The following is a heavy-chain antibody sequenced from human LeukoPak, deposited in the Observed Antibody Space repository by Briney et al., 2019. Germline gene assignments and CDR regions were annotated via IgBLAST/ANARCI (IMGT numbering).Heavy chain of an antibody. Sequence: GGSLRLSCAVSGCTFSNAWMRWVRQAPGKGLEWVGRIESKTDGGTTDYAAPVKGRFTISRDDSKNTLYLQMNSLKTEDTAVYYCTTLITIFGVVTRYYYYMDVWGKGITVTVSS. CDR3: TTLITIFGVVTRYYYYMDV. CDR1: GCTFSNAW. J-gene: IGHJ6*03. CDR2: IESKTDGGTT. V-gene: IGHV3-15*04. D-gene: IGHD3-3*01.